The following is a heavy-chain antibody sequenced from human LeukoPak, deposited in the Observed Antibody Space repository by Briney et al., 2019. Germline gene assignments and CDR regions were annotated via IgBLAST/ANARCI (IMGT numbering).Heavy chain of an antibody. V-gene: IGHV3-30-3*01. CDR2: ISYDGSNK. CDR1: GFTFSSYA. J-gene: IGHJ4*02. CDR3: ARDRSGAYSCGH. D-gene: IGHD1-26*01. Sequence: GGSLRLSCAASGFTFSSYAMHWVRQAPGKGLEWVAVISYDGSNKYYADSVKGRFTISRDNSKNTLYLQMSSLRVEDTAVYYCARDRSGAYSCGHWGQGALVTVSS.